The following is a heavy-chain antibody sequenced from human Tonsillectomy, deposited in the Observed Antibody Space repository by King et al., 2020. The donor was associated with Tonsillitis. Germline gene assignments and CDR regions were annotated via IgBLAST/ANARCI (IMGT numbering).Heavy chain of an antibody. Sequence: VQLVESGGGLVNPGRSLRLSCTASGFTFGDYAMSWFRQAPGKGPEWVSFIKSKAYGGTTEYAASVKGRFTVSRDDSKNIAYLQMNSLKTEDTAVYYCTKGGRRDYDSRGYYSYFDYWGQGALVTVSS. J-gene: IGHJ4*02. CDR3: TKGGRRDYDSRGYYSYFDY. CDR2: IKSKAYGGTT. CDR1: GFTFGDYA. V-gene: IGHV3-49*05. D-gene: IGHD3-22*01.